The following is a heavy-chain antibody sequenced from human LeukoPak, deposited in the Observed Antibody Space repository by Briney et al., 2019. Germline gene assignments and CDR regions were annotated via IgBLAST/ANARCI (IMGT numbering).Heavy chain of an antibody. D-gene: IGHD2-2*01. V-gene: IGHV1-18*01. CDR3: ARGSAQPHDY. Sequence: ASVTVSCQASGYTFTDYYINWVRPAPGQGLEWMGWISAYNFNTNNAQKLQGRLTLPTHTSTRTASMALRTLRSDDRPGYYCARGSAQPHDYWGQGTLVTVSS. J-gene: IGHJ4*02. CDR2: ISAYNFNT. CDR1: GYTFTDYY.